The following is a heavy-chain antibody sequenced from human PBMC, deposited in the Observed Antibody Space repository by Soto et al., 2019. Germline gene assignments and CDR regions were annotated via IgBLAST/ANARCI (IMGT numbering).Heavy chain of an antibody. CDR1: GFTFTNAW. V-gene: IGHV3-15*01. J-gene: IGHJ4*02. D-gene: IGHD3-10*01. Sequence: EVQLVESVGGLVMPGGSLRLSCAASGFTFTNAWMSWVRQAPGKGLEWVARIKSKTDGGTTDYATPVKGSFTISRDASKITLYLHMTSVTLEDTAVYYCNTDGSDGRAYWGQVTQVTVAS. CDR2: IKSKTDGGTT. CDR3: NTDGSDGRAY.